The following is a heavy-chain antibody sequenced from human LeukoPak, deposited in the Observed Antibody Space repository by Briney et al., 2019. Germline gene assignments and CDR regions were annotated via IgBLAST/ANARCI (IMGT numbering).Heavy chain of an antibody. V-gene: IGHV3-9*01. CDR3: AKVDYRFRFDP. D-gene: IGHD5-12*01. CDR2: ISWDSGSI. CDR1: GFTFDDYA. J-gene: IGHJ5*02. Sequence: PGRSLRLSCAASGFTFDDYAMHWVRQAPGKGLEWVSGISWDSGSIGYADSVKGRFTISRDNAKNSLYLQMNSLRAEDTVLYYCAKVDYRFRFDPWGQGTLVTVSS.